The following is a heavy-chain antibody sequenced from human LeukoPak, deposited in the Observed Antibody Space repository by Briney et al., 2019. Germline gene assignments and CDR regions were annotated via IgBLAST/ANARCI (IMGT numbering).Heavy chain of an antibody. V-gene: IGHV5-51*01. CDR1: GYSFTSYW. D-gene: IGHD4-17*01. J-gene: IGHJ4*02. Sequence: GESLEISCKGSGYSFTSYWIGWVRQVPGKGLEWMGIIYPGDSDTRYSPSFRGQVTISADKSISTAYLQWSSLKASDTAMYYCARAFYGDYWTVGYWGQGTLVTVSS. CDR2: IYPGDSDT. CDR3: ARAFYGDYWTVGY.